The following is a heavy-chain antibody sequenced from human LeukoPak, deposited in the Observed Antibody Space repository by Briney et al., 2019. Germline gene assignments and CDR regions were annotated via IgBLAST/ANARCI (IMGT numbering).Heavy chain of an antibody. CDR1: GSTFSSYA. CDR3: AKDGGMYSSGWYGY. Sequence: GGSLRLSCAASGSTFSSYAMNWVRQAPGKGLEWVSTISSSGDSTYYADSVKGRFTISRDNSKNTLYLQMNSLRAEDTAVYYCAKDGGMYSSGWYGYWGQGTLVTVSS. V-gene: IGHV3-23*01. CDR2: ISSSGDST. D-gene: IGHD6-19*01. J-gene: IGHJ4*02.